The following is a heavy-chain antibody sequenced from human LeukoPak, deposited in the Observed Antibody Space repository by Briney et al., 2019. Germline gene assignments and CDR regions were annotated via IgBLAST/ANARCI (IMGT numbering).Heavy chain of an antibody. D-gene: IGHD3-9*01. Sequence: PSETLSLTCTGSGGSISNYYWTWIRQPAGKGLEWIGRIYTSGSTNYNPSPKSQVTISVDTSKNQFSLKLSSVTAADTAVYYCARDMGGHYDILTGYYSTDFNAFDIWGQGTMVTVSS. CDR1: GGSISNYY. V-gene: IGHV4-4*07. J-gene: IGHJ3*02. CDR2: IYTSGST. CDR3: ARDMGGHYDILTGYYSTDFNAFDI.